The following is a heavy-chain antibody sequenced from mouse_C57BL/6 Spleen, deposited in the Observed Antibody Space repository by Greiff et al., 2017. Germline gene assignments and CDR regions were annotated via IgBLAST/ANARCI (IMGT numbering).Heavy chain of an antibody. D-gene: IGHD4-1*01. CDR2: IYPGSGST. Sequence: QVQLQQPGAELVKPGASVKMSCKASGYTFTSYWITWVKQRPGQGLEWIGDIYPGSGSTHYNAKFKSKATLIVDTSSSTAYMQLSSLPSEDSAVYYCARSTNWDVYFDDGGQGTTLTVSS. CDR1: GYTFTSYW. CDR3: ARSTNWDVYFDD. V-gene: IGHV1-55*01. J-gene: IGHJ2*01.